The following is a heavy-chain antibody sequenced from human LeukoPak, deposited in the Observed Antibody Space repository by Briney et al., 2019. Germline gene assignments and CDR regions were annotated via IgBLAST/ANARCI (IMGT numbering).Heavy chain of an antibody. CDR3: ARDYYDFWSGYYHFDY. Sequence: SETLSLTCTVSGGSISSSSYYWGWIRQPPGKGLEWIGSIYYSGSTYYNPSLKSRVTISVDTSKNQFSLKLSSVTAADTAVYYCARDYYDFWSGYYHFDYWGQGTLVTVSS. V-gene: IGHV4-39*07. D-gene: IGHD3-3*01. J-gene: IGHJ4*02. CDR2: IYYSGST. CDR1: GGSISSSSYY.